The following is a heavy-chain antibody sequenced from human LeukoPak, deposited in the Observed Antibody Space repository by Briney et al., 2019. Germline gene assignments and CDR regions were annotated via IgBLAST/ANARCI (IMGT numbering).Heavy chain of an antibody. J-gene: IGHJ4*02. Sequence: GGSLRLSCAASGFTFSSSAMSWVRQVPGKGLEWVSGISASGGSTSYADSVRGRFTISRDNSKNTLYVQMNSLRSEDTAVYYRARETYGDYLNYFDYWGQGTLVTVSS. CDR3: ARETYGDYLNYFDY. CDR2: ISASGGST. D-gene: IGHD4-17*01. V-gene: IGHV3-23*01. CDR1: GFTFSSSA.